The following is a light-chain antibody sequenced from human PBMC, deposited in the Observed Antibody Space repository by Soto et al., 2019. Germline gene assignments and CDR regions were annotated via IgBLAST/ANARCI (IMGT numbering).Light chain of an antibody. CDR2: AAS. V-gene: IGKV1-39*01. J-gene: IGKJ1*01. Sequence: DIQMIQSPSSLSASVGDRVTITCRASQSISYYLNWYQQKPGKAPKVLIHAASGLHSGVPSRFSGSGSGTDFTLTISSLQPEDFATYYCQQSYSFPRTFGQGTRVEIK. CDR1: QSISYY. CDR3: QQSYSFPRT.